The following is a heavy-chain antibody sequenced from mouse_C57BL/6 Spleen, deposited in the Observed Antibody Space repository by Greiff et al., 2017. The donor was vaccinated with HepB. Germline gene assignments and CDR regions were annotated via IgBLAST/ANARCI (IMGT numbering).Heavy chain of an antibody. V-gene: IGHV1-62-2*01. CDR1: GYTFTEYT. D-gene: IGHD2-4*01. J-gene: IGHJ4*01. Sequence: QVQLKQSGAELVKPGASVKLSCKASGYTFTEYTIHWVKQRSGQGLEWIGWFYPGSGSIKYNEKFKDKATLTADKSSSTVYMELSRLTSEDSAVYFCARHEDGYDYGVGAMDYWGQGTSVTVSS. CDR3: ARHEDGYDYGVGAMDY. CDR2: FYPGSGSI.